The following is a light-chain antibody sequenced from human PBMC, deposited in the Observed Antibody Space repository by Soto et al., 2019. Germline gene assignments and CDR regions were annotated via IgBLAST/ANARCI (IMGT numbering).Light chain of an antibody. CDR3: QQYNYWPYT. CDR2: GAS. CDR1: QSVSSN. J-gene: IGKJ2*01. Sequence: EIVMTQSTATLSVSPGERAALSCRASQSVSSNFAWYQHKPGQAPRLLIYGASTRATGIPARFSGSGSGTEFTLTISSLQSEDFAVYYCQQYNYWPYTFGQGTKLEIK. V-gene: IGKV3-15*01.